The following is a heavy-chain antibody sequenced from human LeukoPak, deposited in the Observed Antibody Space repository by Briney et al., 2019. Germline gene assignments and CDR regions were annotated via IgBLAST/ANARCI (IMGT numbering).Heavy chain of an antibody. CDR2: INSDGSST. J-gene: IGHJ6*03. Sequence: GGSLRLSCAASGFTFSSYWMHWVRQAPGKGLVWVSRINSDGSSTSYADSVKGRFTISRDNAKNTLYLQMNSLRAEDTAVYYCARVGAAEGSGWSIYYYYYMDVWGKGTTVTISS. V-gene: IGHV3-74*01. D-gene: IGHD6-19*01. CDR3: ARVGAAEGSGWSIYYYYYMDV. CDR1: GFTFSSYW.